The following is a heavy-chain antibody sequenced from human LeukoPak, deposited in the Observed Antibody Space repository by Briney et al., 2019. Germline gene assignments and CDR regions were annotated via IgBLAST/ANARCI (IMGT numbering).Heavy chain of an antibody. J-gene: IGHJ4*02. CDR3: ARDGINYYGSGSYSHYFDY. Sequence: GASVKVSCKASGYTLTSYDINWVRQATGQGLEWMGYMNPNSGNTSYAQKFQGRVTMTRDMSTSTVYMELSSLRSEDTAVYYCARDGINYYGSGSYSHYFDYWGQGTLVTVSS. CDR2: MNPNSGNT. CDR1: GYTLTSYD. V-gene: IGHV1-8*02. D-gene: IGHD3-10*01.